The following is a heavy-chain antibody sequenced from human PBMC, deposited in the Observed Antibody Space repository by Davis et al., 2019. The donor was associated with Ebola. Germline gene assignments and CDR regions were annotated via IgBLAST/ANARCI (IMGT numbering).Heavy chain of an antibody. CDR1: GYSLTAYD. Sequence: SCKASGYSLTAYDINWVRQAPGQGLECVSVITNDGTTYYADSVKGRFTISRDSSKNTLYLQMNSLRPEDTGLYYCARDVLGSSASKIALDIWGQGTMVTVSP. V-gene: IGHV3-66*02. CDR2: ITNDGTT. D-gene: IGHD6-6*01. CDR3: ARDVLGSSASKIALDI. J-gene: IGHJ3*02.